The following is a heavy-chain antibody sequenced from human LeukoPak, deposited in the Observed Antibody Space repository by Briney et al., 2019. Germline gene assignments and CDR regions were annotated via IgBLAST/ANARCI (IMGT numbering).Heavy chain of an antibody. CDR2: IYYSGST. CDR1: GGSISSYY. J-gene: IGHJ6*03. V-gene: IGHV4-4*07. CDR3: ARDKYNWKHAAYYYYMDV. Sequence: KPSETLSLTCTVSGGSISSYYWSWIRPPAGKGLEWIGSIYYSGSTYYNPSLKSRVTISVDTSKNQFSLKLSSVTAADTAVYYCARDKYNWKHAAYYYYMDVWGKGTTVTVSS. D-gene: IGHD1-20*01.